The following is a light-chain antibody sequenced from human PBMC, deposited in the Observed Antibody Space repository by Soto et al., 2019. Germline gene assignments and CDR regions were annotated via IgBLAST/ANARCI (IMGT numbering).Light chain of an antibody. CDR1: QSVSSRY. Sequence: EIVLTQSPGTLSLSPGERATLSCRASQSVSSRYLASYQQKPGQAPRLLIYGVSTRATDIPDRFSGSGSGTDYTLTISRLEPEGFAVYYCQQYGGSPWTFGQGTKVDSK. CDR2: GVS. J-gene: IGKJ1*01. V-gene: IGKV3-20*01. CDR3: QQYGGSPWT.